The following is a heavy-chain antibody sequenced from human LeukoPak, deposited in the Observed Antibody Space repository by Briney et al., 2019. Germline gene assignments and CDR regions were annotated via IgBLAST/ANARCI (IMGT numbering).Heavy chain of an antibody. V-gene: IGHV1-69*05. CDR2: ITPIFGTT. Sequence: ASVKVSCKASGGTFSSYAISWVRQAPGQGLEWMGGITPIFGTTNYAQKFQGRVTITTDESTSTAYMELSSLRSEDTAVYYCARGHMGDYGGSYYYYYMDVWGKGTTVTVSS. D-gene: IGHD4-23*01. J-gene: IGHJ6*03. CDR3: ARGHMGDYGGSYYYYYMDV. CDR1: GGTFSSYA.